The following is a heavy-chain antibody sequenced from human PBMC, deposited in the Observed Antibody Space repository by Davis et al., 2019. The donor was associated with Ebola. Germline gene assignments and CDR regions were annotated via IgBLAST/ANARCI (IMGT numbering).Heavy chain of an antibody. CDR3: TRVSLYRFSRSSTYFDY. J-gene: IGHJ4*02. V-gene: IGHV1-3*01. CDR2: INGANGYT. D-gene: IGHD2-2*01. Sequence: ASVKVSCKASGYSFSDYGVHWVRQAPGQRLEWMGWINGANGYTQYSQKFQGRATITRDTSASTAYMELSSLRSEDTAVYYCTRVSLYRFSRSSTYFDYWGQGTLVTVSS. CDR1: GYSFSDYG.